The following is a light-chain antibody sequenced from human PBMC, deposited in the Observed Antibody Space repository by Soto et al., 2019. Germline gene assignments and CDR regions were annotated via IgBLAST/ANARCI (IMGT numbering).Light chain of an antibody. Sequence: QSVLTQPASVSGSPGQSITISCTGTATDIGGADYVSWYQQHPGKAPKLIIYEVSHRPSGISSRFSGSKSGTTASLTISRLQTEDEAHYFCSSWDDSLSGVVFGRGTKLTVL. CDR3: SSWDDSLSGVV. J-gene: IGLJ2*01. V-gene: IGLV2-14*01. CDR1: ATDIGGADY. CDR2: EVS.